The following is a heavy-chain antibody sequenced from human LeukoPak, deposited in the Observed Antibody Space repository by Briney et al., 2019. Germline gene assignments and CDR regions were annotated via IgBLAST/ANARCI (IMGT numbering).Heavy chain of an antibody. V-gene: IGHV3-23*01. CDR1: GFTFSSYV. Sequence: GGSLRLSCAASGFTFSSYVMSWVRQAPGKGLEWVSGISGSGGSTYYADSVKGRFTISRDNSKNTLYLQMNTLRPDDTAVYYCTRAKRGPFDYWGQGTLVTVSS. CDR3: TRAKRGPFDY. J-gene: IGHJ4*01. CDR2: ISGSGGST.